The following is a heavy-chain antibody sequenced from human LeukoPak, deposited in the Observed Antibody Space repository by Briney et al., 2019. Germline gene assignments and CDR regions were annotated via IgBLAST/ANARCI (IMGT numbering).Heavy chain of an antibody. CDR2: ISGSGGST. D-gene: IGHD3-3*01. CDR3: AKDQITIFGVVIDRGAFDI. J-gene: IGHJ3*02. V-gene: IGHV3-23*01. Sequence: GGSLRLSCAATGFTFSSYAMSWVRQAPGKGLEGVSAISGSGGSTYYADSVKGRFTISRDNSKNTLYLQMNSLRAEDTAVYYCAKDQITIFGVVIDRGAFDIWGQGTMVTVSS. CDR1: GFTFSSYA.